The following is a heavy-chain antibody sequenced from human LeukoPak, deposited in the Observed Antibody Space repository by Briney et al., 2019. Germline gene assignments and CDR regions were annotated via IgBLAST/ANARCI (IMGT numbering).Heavy chain of an antibody. CDR2: ISVSNGKT. D-gene: IGHD3-16*01. V-gene: IGHV1-18*01. CDR3: ARRWERLDY. J-gene: IGHJ4*02. Sequence: GASVKVSCKASGYTFSTYGISWVRQAPGEGLQWMGWISVSNGKTKNVQKFQGRVTMTIDTSTSTAYMELRSLRSDDTAVYYCARRWERLDYWGQGTQVTVSS. CDR1: GYTFSTYG.